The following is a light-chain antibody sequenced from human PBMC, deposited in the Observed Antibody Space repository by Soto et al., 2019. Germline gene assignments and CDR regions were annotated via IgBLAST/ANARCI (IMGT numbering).Light chain of an antibody. Sequence: QSALTQPASVSGSPGQSITISCSGTSSDVGGYKYVSWYQQHPGKALKLMIYEVGNRPSGVSQRFSGSKSGNTASLTIFGLQAEDEADYYCSSYTSSSTLVFGGGTKLTVL. CDR3: SSYTSSSTLV. V-gene: IGLV2-14*01. J-gene: IGLJ3*02. CDR1: SSDVGGYKY. CDR2: EVG.